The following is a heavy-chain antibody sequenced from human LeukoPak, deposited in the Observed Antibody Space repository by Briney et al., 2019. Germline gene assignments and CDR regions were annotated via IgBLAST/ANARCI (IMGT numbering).Heavy chain of an antibody. CDR1: GFTFSTYA. V-gene: IGHV3-23*01. CDR2: ISASGTIT. Sequence: GGSLRPSCATSGFTFSTYAMNWVRQAPGKGLEWVSVISASGTITNYADSVKGRFTVSRDKSKNTLFLQMENLRAEDTAVYYCAKLGGNYSPYYSYMDVWGKGTTVTVSS. J-gene: IGHJ6*03. D-gene: IGHD1-26*01. CDR3: AKLGGNYSPYYSYMDV.